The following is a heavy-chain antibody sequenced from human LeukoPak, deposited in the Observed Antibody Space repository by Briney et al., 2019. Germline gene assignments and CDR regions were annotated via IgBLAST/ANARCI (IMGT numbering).Heavy chain of an antibody. CDR3: ARVEATRGLGYYYYYYYMDV. CDR2: IHSGTT. V-gene: IGHV4-4*07. J-gene: IGHJ6*03. D-gene: IGHD5-12*01. Sequence: SETLSLTCSVSGGSISSYFLSWIRQPAGKGLEWIGRIHSGTTTYNPSLKSRVTISVDTSKNQFSLKLSSVTAADTAVYYCARVEATRGLGYYYYYYYMDVWGKGTTVTVSS. CDR1: GGSISSYF.